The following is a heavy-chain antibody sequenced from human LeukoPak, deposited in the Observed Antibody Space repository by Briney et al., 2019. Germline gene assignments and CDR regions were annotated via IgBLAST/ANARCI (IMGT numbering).Heavy chain of an antibody. CDR2: ISHRGNT. V-gene: IGHV4-34*01. J-gene: IGHJ3*02. Sequence: PSETLSLTCGVYGCPFSGYYWSWIRQPPGKGLEWIVEISHRGNTNYNPSLKSRVTISLDTSKKQFSLQVTSVTAADTAVYYCAREYDTSSTAFDIWGQGTMVTVSS. CDR1: GCPFSGYY. D-gene: IGHD3-16*01. CDR3: AREYDTSSTAFDI.